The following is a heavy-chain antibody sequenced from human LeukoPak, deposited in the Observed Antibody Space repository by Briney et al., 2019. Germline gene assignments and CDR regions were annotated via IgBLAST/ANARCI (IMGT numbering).Heavy chain of an antibody. D-gene: IGHD2-15*01. CDR3: AKAPVTTCRGAFCYPFDY. Sequence: PGGSLRLSCAASGFTFSSYAMSWVRQAPGKGLEWVSAISGSGGSTYYADSVKGRFTISRDSSKNKLFLQMTRLRPEDAAVYYCAKAPVTTCRGAFCYPFDYWGLGTLVTVSS. V-gene: IGHV3-23*01. J-gene: IGHJ4*02. CDR1: GFTFSSYA. CDR2: ISGSGGST.